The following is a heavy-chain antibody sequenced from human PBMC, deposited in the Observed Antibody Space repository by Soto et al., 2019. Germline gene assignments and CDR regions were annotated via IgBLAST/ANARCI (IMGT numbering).Heavy chain of an antibody. J-gene: IGHJ5*02. CDR3: ARVKRITMVRGKYNWFDP. CDR2: INHSGST. D-gene: IGHD3-10*01. V-gene: IGHV4-34*01. Sequence: LSLTCAVYGGSFSGYYWSWIRQPPGKGLEWIGEINHSGSTNYNPSLKSRVTISVDTSKNQFSLKLSSVTAADTAVYYCARVKRITMVRGKYNWFDPWGQGTLVTVSS. CDR1: GGSFSGYY.